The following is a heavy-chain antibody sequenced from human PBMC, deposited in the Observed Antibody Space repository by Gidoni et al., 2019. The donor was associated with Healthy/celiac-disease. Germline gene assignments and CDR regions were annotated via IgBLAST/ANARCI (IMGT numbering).Heavy chain of an antibody. CDR3: ARDKDIVVVLDY. CDR1: GFTFSSYW. Sequence: EVQLVESGGGLVQPGGSLRLSCAASGFTFSSYWMHWVRQAPGKGLVWVSRLNSNGSSTSTADSVKCRFTITIYNAKNTLYLQMNSLSAEDTAVYYCARDKDIVVVLDYWGQGTLVTVSS. D-gene: IGHD2-2*01. CDR2: LNSNGSST. J-gene: IGHJ4*02. V-gene: IGHV3-74*01.